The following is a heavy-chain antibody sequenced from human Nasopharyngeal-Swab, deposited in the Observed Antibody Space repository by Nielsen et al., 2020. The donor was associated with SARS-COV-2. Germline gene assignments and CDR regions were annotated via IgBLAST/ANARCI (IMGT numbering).Heavy chain of an antibody. D-gene: IGHD3-16*01. J-gene: IGHJ4*02. Sequence: GESLKISCAVSGFTFTTYGMNWVRRAPGKRLEWLSYISSDTNTIKYAESVKGRFTISRDNAKNSIFLQMNSPRVEDTAVYYCARGNFGGGSLDYWGQGTLVTVSS. CDR2: ISSDTNTI. CDR1: GFTFTTYG. V-gene: IGHV3-48*04. CDR3: ARGNFGGGSLDY.